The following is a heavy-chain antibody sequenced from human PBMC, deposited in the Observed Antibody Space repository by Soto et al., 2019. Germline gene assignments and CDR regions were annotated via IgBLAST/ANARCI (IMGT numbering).Heavy chain of an antibody. V-gene: IGHV4-30-4*01. D-gene: IGHD2-21*02. J-gene: IGHJ5*02. Sequence: PSETLSLTCTVSGGSISSGDYYWSWIRQPPGKGLEWIGYIYYSGSTYYNPSLKSRVTISVDTSKNQFSLKLSSVTAADTAVYNCARGFSTYCGGDCLLVAPWGLGTLVTVSS. CDR1: GGSISSGDYY. CDR2: IYYSGST. CDR3: ARGFSTYCGGDCLLVAP.